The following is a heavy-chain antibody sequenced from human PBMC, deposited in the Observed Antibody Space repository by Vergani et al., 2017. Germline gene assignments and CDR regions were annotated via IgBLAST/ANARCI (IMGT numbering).Heavy chain of an antibody. J-gene: IGHJ6*02. Sequence: QVQLVQSGAEVKKPGASVKVSCKASGYTFTGYYMHWVRQAPGQGLEWMGWINPNSGGTNYAQKFQGRVTMTRDTSISTAYMELSRLRSDDTAVYYCATQGSNYVGYYYYGMDVWGQGTTVTVSS. CDR3: ATQGSNYVGYYYYGMDV. V-gene: IGHV1-2*02. CDR1: GYTFTGYY. D-gene: IGHD4-11*01. CDR2: INPNSGGT.